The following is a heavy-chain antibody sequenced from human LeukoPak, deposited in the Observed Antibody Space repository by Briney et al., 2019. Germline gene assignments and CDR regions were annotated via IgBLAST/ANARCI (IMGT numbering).Heavy chain of an antibody. V-gene: IGHV3-48*03. CDR2: ISSSGSTI. CDR3: ARDLSPGIAAAGLADY. J-gene: IGHJ4*02. Sequence: GGSLRLSCAASGFTFSSYEMNWVRQAPGKGLEWVSYISSSGSTIYYADSVKGRFTISRDNAKNSLYLQMNSLRAEDTAVYYCARDLSPGIAAAGLADYWGQGTLVTVSS. D-gene: IGHD6-13*01. CDR1: GFTFSSYE.